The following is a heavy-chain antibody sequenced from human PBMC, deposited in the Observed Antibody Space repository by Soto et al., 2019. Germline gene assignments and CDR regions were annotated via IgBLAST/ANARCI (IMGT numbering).Heavy chain of an antibody. V-gene: IGHV1-46*03. J-gene: IGHJ6*03. CDR2: INPSGGST. CDR1: GYTFTSYY. CDR3: ARDQEPSTLYYDYYYMDV. Sequence: QVQLVQSGAEVKKPGASVTVSCKASGYTFTSYYIHWVRQAPGQGLEWVGIINPSGGSTSDAQKFKGRVTMTRDTSTSTVYMEVSGLRSEDTAVYYCARDQEPSTLYYDYYYMDVWGKGTTVTVSS.